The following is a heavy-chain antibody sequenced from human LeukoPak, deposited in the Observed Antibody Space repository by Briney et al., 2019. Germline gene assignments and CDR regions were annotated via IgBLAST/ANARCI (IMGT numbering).Heavy chain of an antibody. CDR2: ISGSGGST. CDR3: AKVIVDIVVVPQHFDY. D-gene: IGHD2-2*01. CDR1: GFTFSRYA. V-gene: IGHV3-23*01. J-gene: IGHJ4*02. Sequence: GGSLRLSCAASGFTFSRYAMSWVRQAPGKGLEWVSAISGSGGSTFYADSVKGRFTISRGNSKNTLYLQMNSLRAEDTAVYYCAKVIVDIVVVPQHFDYWGQGTLVTVSS.